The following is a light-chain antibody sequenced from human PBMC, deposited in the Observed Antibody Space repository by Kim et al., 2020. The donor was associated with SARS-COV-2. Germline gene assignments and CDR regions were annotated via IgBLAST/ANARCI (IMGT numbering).Light chain of an antibody. Sequence: QSALTQPRSVSGSPGQSVTISCTGTSSDVGGYNYVSWYQHYPGKAPKLMIYYVSKRPSGVPDRFSGSKSGNTASLTISGLQAEDEADYYCCSYAGDITWVFGGGTKVTVL. CDR1: SSDVGGYNY. V-gene: IGLV2-11*01. CDR3: CSYAGDITWV. J-gene: IGLJ3*02. CDR2: YVS.